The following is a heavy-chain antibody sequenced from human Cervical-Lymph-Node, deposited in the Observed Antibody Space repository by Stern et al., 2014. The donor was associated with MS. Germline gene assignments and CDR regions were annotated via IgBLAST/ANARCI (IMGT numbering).Heavy chain of an antibody. V-gene: IGHV1-18*01. D-gene: IGHD2-15*01. CDR1: GYTFTSYG. J-gene: IGHJ4*02. CDR2: ISGYNDNT. Sequence: QVQLVESGAEVKKPGASVKVSCEASGYTFTSYGISWVRQAPGKGLEWMGWISGYNDNTKYTQKVQGRVTMTTDPSTSTAYMELRSLRSDDTAVYYCARDSIAVPAKTGDYWGQGTLVTVSS. CDR3: ARDSIAVPAKTGDY.